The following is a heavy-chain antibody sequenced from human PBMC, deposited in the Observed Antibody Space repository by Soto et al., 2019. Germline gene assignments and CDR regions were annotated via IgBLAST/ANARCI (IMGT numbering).Heavy chain of an antibody. D-gene: IGHD1-26*01. CDR3: ARGGFSGSYFAY. CDR2: IVPISGTV. V-gene: IGHV1-69*01. Sequence: QAQLVQSGAEVKKPGSSVRVSCQASGGTLSSSPVISWVRQAPGQGLEWMGGIVPISGTVNYAQMFQGSVTITAYESTNTVYIDLHSLRSEDTAVYYCARGGFSGSYFAYWGQGTLVTVSS. J-gene: IGHJ4*02. CDR1: GGTLSSSP.